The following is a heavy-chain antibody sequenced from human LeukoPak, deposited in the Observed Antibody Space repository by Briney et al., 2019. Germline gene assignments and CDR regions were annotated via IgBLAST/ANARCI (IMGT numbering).Heavy chain of an antibody. CDR2: FDPEDGET. V-gene: IGHV1-24*01. CDR1: GYTLTELS. CDR3: ATQSGSYVRSDAFDI. D-gene: IGHD1-26*01. J-gene: IGHJ3*02. Sequence: ASVKVSCKVSGYTLTELSMHWVRQAPGKGLEWMGGFDPEDGETIYAQKFQGRVTMAEDTSTDTAYMELSSLRSEDTAVYYCATQSGSYVRSDAFDIWGQGTMVTVSS.